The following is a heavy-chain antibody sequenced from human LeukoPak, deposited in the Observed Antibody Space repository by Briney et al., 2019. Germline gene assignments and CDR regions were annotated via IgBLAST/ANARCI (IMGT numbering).Heavy chain of an antibody. Sequence: SLKVYWKAPGGTVSSHAISWVPNDPGHRLQWITGIIPIFGTANYAQKFQGRVTITADESTSTAYMELSSLRSEDTAVYYCATSQNETRYSSGWSYYFDYWGQGTLVTVSS. J-gene: IGHJ4*02. CDR2: IIPIFGTA. D-gene: IGHD6-19*01. CDR3: ATSQNETRYSSGWSYYFDY. V-gene: IGHV1-69*13. CDR1: GGTVSSHA.